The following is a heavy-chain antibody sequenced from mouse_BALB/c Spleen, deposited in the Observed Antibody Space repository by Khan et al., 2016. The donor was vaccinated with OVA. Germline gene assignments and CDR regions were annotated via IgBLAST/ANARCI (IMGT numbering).Heavy chain of an antibody. CDR1: GYSITSDYA. V-gene: IGHV3-2*02. Sequence: EVQLQESGPGLVKPSQSLSLTCTVTGYSITSDYAWNWIRQFPGNKLEWMGYISYSGDTAYNPSLKSRISITRDTSKNQFFLQLNSVTTEDTATXYCASRFLYSYGSTSEGYSFAYWGQGTLSQSPQ. CDR3: ASRFLYSYGSTSEGYSFAY. J-gene: IGHJ2*01. D-gene: IGHD1-1*01. CDR2: ISYSGDT.